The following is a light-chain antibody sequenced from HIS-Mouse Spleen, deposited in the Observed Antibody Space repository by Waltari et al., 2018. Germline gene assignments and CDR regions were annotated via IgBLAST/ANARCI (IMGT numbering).Light chain of an antibody. CDR2: AAS. CDR1: QGISSY. CDR3: PPLPRYPPT. Sequence: DIQLTQSPSFMSASVGDRVTITCRASQGISSYLALYQQKPGKATKLLIYAASTLPRSVPSRFSGSGSGTEFTLTISSLQPVAFAPYYCPPLPRYPPTFGQGTKVEIK. J-gene: IGKJ1*01. V-gene: IGKV1-9*01.